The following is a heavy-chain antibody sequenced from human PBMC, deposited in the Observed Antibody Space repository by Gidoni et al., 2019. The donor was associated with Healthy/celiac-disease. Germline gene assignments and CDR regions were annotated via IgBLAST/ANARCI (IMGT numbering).Heavy chain of an antibody. CDR3: TTGGVGATFPFDI. V-gene: IGHV3-15*01. D-gene: IGHD1-26*01. Sequence: EVQLGESGGGLVKPGGSRRLACAASGSSCSNAWMSWVSQAPGKGLEWVGRIKSKTYGGTTDYAAPVKVRFTISRYDSKITLYLQMNSLKTEDTAVYYCTTGGVGATFPFDIWGQGTMVTVSS. J-gene: IGHJ3*02. CDR2: IKSKTYGGTT. CDR1: GSSCSNAW.